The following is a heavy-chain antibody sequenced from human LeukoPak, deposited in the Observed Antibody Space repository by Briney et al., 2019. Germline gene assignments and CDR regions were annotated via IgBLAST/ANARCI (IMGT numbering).Heavy chain of an antibody. CDR1: GGTFCSYT. CDR2: IIPILGIA. V-gene: IGHV1-69*02. CDR3: ARARGSSSSDY. J-gene: IGHJ4*02. D-gene: IGHD6-6*01. Sequence: ASVKVSCKASGGTFCSYTISWVRQAPGQGLEWMGRIIPILGIANYAQKFQGRVTITADKSTSTAYMELSSLRSVDTAVYYCARARGSSSSDYWGQGTLVTVSS.